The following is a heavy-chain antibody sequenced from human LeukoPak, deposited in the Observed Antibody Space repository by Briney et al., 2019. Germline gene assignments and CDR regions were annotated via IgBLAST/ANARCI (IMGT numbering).Heavy chain of an antibody. Sequence: GGSLRLSCAASGFTFSTSYMSWVRQAPGKGLEWVSAIFGGGATFYSDAVEGTFIISRDNSENTMYLEMNSLRPADTAVYYCARDGIPGHYYRYFDLWGRGTLVTVS. CDR3: ARDGIPGHYYRYFDL. J-gene: IGHJ2*01. V-gene: IGHV3-66*01. CDR1: GFTFSTSY. CDR2: IFGGGAT. D-gene: IGHD1-26*01.